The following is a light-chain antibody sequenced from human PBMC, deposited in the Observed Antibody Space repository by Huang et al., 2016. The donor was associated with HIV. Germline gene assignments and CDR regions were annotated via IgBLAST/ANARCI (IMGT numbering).Light chain of an antibody. Sequence: DIQMTQSPSSLSASVGDKVSITCRASQAISNSLVWYQQQPGKAPKLLLNGASRLESGFSSRFSGSGSGTDYTLTISSLQPEDFATYYCQQYFSTPRTFGQGTKVEIK. CDR1: QAISNS. J-gene: IGKJ1*01. V-gene: IGKV1-NL1*01. CDR2: GAS. CDR3: QQYFSTPRT.